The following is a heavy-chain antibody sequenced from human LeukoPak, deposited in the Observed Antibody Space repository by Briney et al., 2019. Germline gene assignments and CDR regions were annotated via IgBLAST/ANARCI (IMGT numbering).Heavy chain of an antibody. Sequence: GCLTLACAASAFTFSSYSISWVRQAPGKGLEWVSAISGSGGSTYYADSVKGRFTISRDNSKNTLYLQMNSLRAEDTAVYYCAKDPGLLWFGESQYFDYWGQGTLVTVSS. J-gene: IGHJ4*02. CDR1: AFTFSSYS. D-gene: IGHD3-10*01. V-gene: IGHV3-23*01. CDR3: AKDPGLLWFGESQYFDY. CDR2: ISGSGGST.